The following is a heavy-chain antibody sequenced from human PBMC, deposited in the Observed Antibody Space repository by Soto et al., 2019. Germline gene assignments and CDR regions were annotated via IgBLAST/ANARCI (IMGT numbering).Heavy chain of an antibody. Sequence: QVQLQESGPGLVKPSGTLSLTCAVSGGSISSSNWWSWVRQPPGKGLEWIGEIYHSGSTNYNPSLKSGVTXXVXKSXNQFSLKLSSVTAADTAVYYCAKDGDGLRPNWFDPWGQGTLVTVSS. CDR3: AKDGDGLRPNWFDP. CDR2: IYHSGST. V-gene: IGHV4-4*02. J-gene: IGHJ5*02. D-gene: IGHD4-17*01. CDR1: GGSISSSNW.